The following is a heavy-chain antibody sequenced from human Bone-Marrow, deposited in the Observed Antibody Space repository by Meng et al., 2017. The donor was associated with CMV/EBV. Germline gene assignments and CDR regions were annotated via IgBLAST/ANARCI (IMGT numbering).Heavy chain of an antibody. V-gene: IGHV1-69*05. J-gene: IGHJ6*02. Sequence: SVKVSCKASGGTFSSYAISWVRQAPGQGLEWMGGIIPIFGTANYAQKFQGRVTITTDESTSTAYMELRSLRSDDTAVYYCARDLWAIFGVVIDRDDYYGMDVWGQGTTVTVSS. CDR3: ARDLWAIFGVVIDRDDYYGMDV. CDR1: GGTFSSYA. CDR2: IIPIFGTA. D-gene: IGHD3-3*01.